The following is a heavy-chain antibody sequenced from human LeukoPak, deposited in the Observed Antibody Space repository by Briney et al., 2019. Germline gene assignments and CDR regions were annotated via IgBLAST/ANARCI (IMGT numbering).Heavy chain of an antibody. CDR3: AKDKAAMVTPDAFDI. V-gene: IGHV3-23*01. Sequence: PGGSLRLSCAASGFTFSSYAMTWVRQAPVKGLEWVSAISGSGGSTYYADSVKGRFTISRDNSKNTLYLQMNSLRAEDTAVYYCAKDKAAMVTPDAFDIWGQGTMVTVSS. J-gene: IGHJ3*02. CDR1: GFTFSSYA. D-gene: IGHD5-18*01. CDR2: ISGSGGST.